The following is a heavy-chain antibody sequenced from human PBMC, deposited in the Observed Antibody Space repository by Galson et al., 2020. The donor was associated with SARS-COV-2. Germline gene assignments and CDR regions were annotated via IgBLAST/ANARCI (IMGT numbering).Heavy chain of an antibody. J-gene: IGHJ4*02. D-gene: IGHD3-3*01. CDR1: GFTFSSYG. CDR2: IRYDGSNK. V-gene: IGHV3-30*02. Sequence: GGSLRLSCAASGFTFSSYGMHWVRQAPGKGLEWVAFIRYDGSNKYYADSVKGRFTISRDNSKNTLYLQMNSLRAEDTAVYYCAKDEAYYDFWSGYYLNYWGQGTLVTVSS. CDR3: AKDEAYYDFWSGYYLNY.